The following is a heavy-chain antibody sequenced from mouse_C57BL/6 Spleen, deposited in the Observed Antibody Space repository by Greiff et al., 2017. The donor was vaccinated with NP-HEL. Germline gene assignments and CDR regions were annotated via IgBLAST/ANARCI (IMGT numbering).Heavy chain of an antibody. V-gene: IGHV1-20*01. CDR3: ARFYYGSSYFDY. CDR2: INPYNGNT. J-gene: IGHJ2*01. CDR1: GYSFTGYF. Sequence: EVKLQESGPELVKPGDSVKISCKASGYSFTGYFMNWVMQSHGKSLEWIGRINPYNGNTFYNQKFKGKATLTVDKSSSTAHMELRSLTSEDSAVYYCARFYYGSSYFDYWGQGTTLTVSS. D-gene: IGHD1-1*01.